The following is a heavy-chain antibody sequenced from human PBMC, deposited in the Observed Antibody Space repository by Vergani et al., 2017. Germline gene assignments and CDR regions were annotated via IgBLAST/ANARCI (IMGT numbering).Heavy chain of an antibody. Sequence: QVQLVQSGAEVKKPGASVKVSCKASGYTFTSYAMHWVRQAPGQRLEWMGWINAGNGNTKYSQKFQGRVTITRDTSASTADMELSSLRSEDTAVYYCARDPGGWELPISIDYWGQGTLVTVSS. D-gene: IGHD1-26*01. CDR3: ARDPGGWELPISIDY. CDR2: INAGNGNT. J-gene: IGHJ4*02. CDR1: GYTFTSYA. V-gene: IGHV1-3*01.